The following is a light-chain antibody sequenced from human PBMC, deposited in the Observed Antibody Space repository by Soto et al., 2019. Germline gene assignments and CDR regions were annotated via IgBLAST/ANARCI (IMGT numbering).Light chain of an antibody. J-gene: IGKJ1*01. Sequence: EIVMTQSPATLSVSPGERATLSCRASQSVGSNLAWYQQKPGQAPRLLMYGASTRATGIPARFSGTGSGAEFTLTISSLQSEDCAVYYCQQYNNRPPWTFGQGTKVEIK. V-gene: IGKV3-15*01. CDR2: GAS. CDR3: QQYNNRPPWT. CDR1: QSVGSN.